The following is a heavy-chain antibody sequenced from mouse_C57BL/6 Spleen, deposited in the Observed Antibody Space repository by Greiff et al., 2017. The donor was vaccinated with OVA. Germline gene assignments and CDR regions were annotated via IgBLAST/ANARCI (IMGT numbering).Heavy chain of an antibody. CDR1: GYSITSGYY. V-gene: IGHV3-6*01. D-gene: IGHD1-1*01. CDR3: ARVTPVPYSLDY. J-gene: IGHJ2*01. Sequence: EVHLVESGPGLVKPSQSLSLTCSVTGYSITSGYYWNWIRQFPGNKLEWMGYISNDGSNNYNPSFKNQISITRDTSKNLFFLKLNDVTTEDTATYYCARVTPVPYSLDYWGQGTTLTVSS. CDR2: ISNDGSN.